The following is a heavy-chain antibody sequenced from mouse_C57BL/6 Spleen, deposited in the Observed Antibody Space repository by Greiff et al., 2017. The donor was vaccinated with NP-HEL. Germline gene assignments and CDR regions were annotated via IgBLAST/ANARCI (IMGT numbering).Heavy chain of an antibody. V-gene: IGHV1-9*01. CDR1: GYTFTGYW. CDR3: ARGGFISTVVAGYYGMDY. CDR2: ILPGSGST. J-gene: IGHJ4*01. D-gene: IGHD1-1*01. Sequence: VQLQQSGAELMKPGASVKLSCKATGYTFTGYWIEWVKQRPGHGLEWIGEILPGSGSTNYNEKFKGKATFTADTSSNTAYMQLSSLTTEDSAIXYRARGGFISTVVAGYYGMDYWGQGTSVTVSS.